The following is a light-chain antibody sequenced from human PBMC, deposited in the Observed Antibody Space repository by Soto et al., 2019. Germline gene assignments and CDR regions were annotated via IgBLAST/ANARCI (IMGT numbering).Light chain of an antibody. Sequence: SYELTQPLSVSVALGQTARITCGGNNIGSKNVHWYQQKPGQAPVLVIYRDSNRPSGIPKRFSGSNSGNTATLTISRAQAGDEADYYCQVWDSSTVFGGGTKLTVL. J-gene: IGLJ2*01. CDR3: QVWDSSTV. V-gene: IGLV3-9*01. CDR2: RDS. CDR1: NIGSKN.